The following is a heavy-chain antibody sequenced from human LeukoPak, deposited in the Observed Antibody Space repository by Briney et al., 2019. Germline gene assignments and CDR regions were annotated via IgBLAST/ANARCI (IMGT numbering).Heavy chain of an antibody. D-gene: IGHD3/OR15-3a*01. CDR3: ARMGWFDNWFDP. V-gene: IGHV1-2*02. CDR1: GYTFTGYY. CDR2: INLNSGGT. J-gene: IGHJ5*02. Sequence: GASVKVSCKASGYTFTGYYMHWVRQAPGQGLEWMGWINLNSGGTNYSQKFQGRVTMTRDTSISTAYMELSRLRSDDTAVYYCARMGWFDNWFDPWGQGTLVTVSS.